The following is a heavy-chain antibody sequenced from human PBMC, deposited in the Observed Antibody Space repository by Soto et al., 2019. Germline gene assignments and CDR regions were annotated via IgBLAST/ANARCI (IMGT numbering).Heavy chain of an antibody. CDR2: IIPIFRTT. Sequence: QVQLVQSGAEVKKPGSSVKVSCKASGGSFSGQAVSWVRQAPGQGLEWMGGIIPIFRTTNYARKFQGRLTITADESTSTASMELTSLRSEDTAIYCCANVPNWGQGTLVTVSS. D-gene: IGHD3-16*01. CDR1: GGSFSGQA. CDR3: ANVPN. J-gene: IGHJ4*02. V-gene: IGHV1-69*01.